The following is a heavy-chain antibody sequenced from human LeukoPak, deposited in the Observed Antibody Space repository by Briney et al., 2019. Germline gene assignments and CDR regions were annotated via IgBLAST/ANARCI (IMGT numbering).Heavy chain of an antibody. CDR3: ARVPLAYCGISGCIAARPDY. J-gene: IGHJ4*02. CDR1: GYTFTSYG. V-gene: IGHV1-18*01. CDR2: ISAYNGNT. D-gene: IGHD6-6*01. Sequence: ASVKVSCKASGYTFTSYGISWVRQAPGQGLEWMGWISAYNGNTNYAQKLQGRVTMTTDTSTSTAYMELRSLRSDDTAVYYCARVPLAYCGISGCIAARPDYWGQGTLVTVSS.